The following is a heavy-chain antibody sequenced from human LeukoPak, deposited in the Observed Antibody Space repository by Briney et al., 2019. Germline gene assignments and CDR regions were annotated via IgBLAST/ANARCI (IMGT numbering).Heavy chain of an antibody. D-gene: IGHD2-2*01. V-gene: IGHV4-59*01. CDR2: IYYSGST. J-gene: IGHJ4*02. CDR1: GGSISSYY. Sequence: PSETLSLTCTVSGGSISSYYWSWIRQPPGKGLEWIGYIYYSGSTNYNPSLKSRVTISVDTSKNQFSLKLSSVTAADTAVYYCARVGISRDCSSTSCPYYFDYWGQGTLVTVSS. CDR3: ARVGISRDCSSTSCPYYFDY.